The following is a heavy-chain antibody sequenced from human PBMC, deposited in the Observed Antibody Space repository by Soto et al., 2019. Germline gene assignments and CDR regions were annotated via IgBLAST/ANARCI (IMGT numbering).Heavy chain of an antibody. J-gene: IGHJ4*02. CDR2: IIPIFGTA. CDR1: GGTFSSYS. CDR3: ARAVSSWYPFFDY. Sequence: SVKVSCKASGGTFSSYSISWVRQAPGQGLEWMGGIIPIFGTANYAQKFQGRVTITADESTSTAYMELGSLRSEDTAVYYCARAVSSWYPFFDYWGQGTLVTV. V-gene: IGHV1-69*13. D-gene: IGHD6-13*01.